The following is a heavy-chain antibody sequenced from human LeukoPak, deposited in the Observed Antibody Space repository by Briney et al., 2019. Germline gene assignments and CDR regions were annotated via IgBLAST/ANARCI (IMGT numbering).Heavy chain of an antibody. CDR1: GYTFTGYY. V-gene: IGHV1-2*02. CDR2: INPNSGGT. D-gene: IGHD6-13*01. CDR3: ARSLAAAGNA. J-gene: IGHJ5*02. Sequence: EASVKVSCKASGYTFTGYYMHWVRQAPGQGLEWMGWINPNSGGTNYAQNFQGRVTMTRDTSISTAYMELTSLRSDDTAVYYCARSLAAAGNAWGQGALVTVSS.